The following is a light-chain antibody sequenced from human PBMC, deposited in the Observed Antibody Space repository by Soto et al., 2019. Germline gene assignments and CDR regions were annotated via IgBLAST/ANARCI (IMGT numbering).Light chain of an antibody. Sequence: EIVMTQSPATLSVSPGERATLSCRVSQSVRSNLAWYQQKPGQAPRLVIYAASTRATGIPDRFSGSVSGTEFTLTISSLQSEDFAVYYCQQYNEWPPFTFGQGTRLENK. CDR3: QQYNEWPPFT. CDR1: QSVRSN. CDR2: AAS. V-gene: IGKV3-15*01. J-gene: IGKJ5*01.